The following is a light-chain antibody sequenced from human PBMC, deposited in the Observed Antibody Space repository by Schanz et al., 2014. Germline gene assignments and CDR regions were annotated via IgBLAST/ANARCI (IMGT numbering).Light chain of an antibody. CDR2: NNN. CDR1: SSNIGSET. J-gene: IGLJ3*02. CDR3: SSYTSSSNWV. Sequence: QSVLTQPPSASGTPGQRVTISCSGSSSNIGSETVHWYQQLPGTAPKLLMYNNNQRPSGVPDRFSGSKSGNTASLTVSGLQAEDEADYYCSSYTSSSNWVFGGGTKLTVL. V-gene: IGLV1-44*01.